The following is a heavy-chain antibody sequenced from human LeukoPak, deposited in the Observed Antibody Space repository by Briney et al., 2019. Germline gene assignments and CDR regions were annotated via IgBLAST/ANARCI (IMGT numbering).Heavy chain of an antibody. CDR3: ATYHSSSLYYYYGMDV. J-gene: IGHJ6*02. D-gene: IGHD6-13*01. Sequence: GASVKVSCKASGYTFTGYYMHWVRQAPGQGLEWMGRINPNSGGTNYAQKFQGRVTMTRDTSISTAYMELSRLRSDDTAVYHCATYHSSSLYYYYGMDVWGQGTTVTVSS. CDR1: GYTFTGYY. CDR2: INPNSGGT. V-gene: IGHV1-2*06.